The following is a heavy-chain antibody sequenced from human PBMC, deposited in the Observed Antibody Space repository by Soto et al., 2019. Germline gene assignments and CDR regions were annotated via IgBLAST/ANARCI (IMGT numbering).Heavy chain of an antibody. CDR1: GYTFTSYG. Sequence: ASVKVSCKASGYTFTSYGISWVRQAPGQGLEWMGWISAYNGNTNYAQKLQGRVTMTTDTSTSTAYMELRSLRSDDTAVYYCARDQRFLEWLGAFDIWCQGTMVTVSS. D-gene: IGHD3-3*01. V-gene: IGHV1-18*01. CDR3: ARDQRFLEWLGAFDI. J-gene: IGHJ3*02. CDR2: ISAYNGNT.